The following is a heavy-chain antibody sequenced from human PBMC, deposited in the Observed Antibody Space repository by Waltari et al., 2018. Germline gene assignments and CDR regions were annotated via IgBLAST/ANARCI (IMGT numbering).Heavy chain of an antibody. D-gene: IGHD5-18*01. CDR2: LHAGGAT. CDR3: ARAGLGSPSQWLQLFDS. V-gene: IGHV3-53*03. Sequence: EVQLVESGGGLIQPGGSLRLSCAASGFIVGYNYMSWVPRAPGKGLGWVSVLHAGGATYYEDSVKGRFTISRDNSKNTLYLQMNNLRVEDTAVYFCARAGLGSPSQWLQLFDSWGQGTLVTVSS. J-gene: IGHJ4*02. CDR1: GFIVGYNY.